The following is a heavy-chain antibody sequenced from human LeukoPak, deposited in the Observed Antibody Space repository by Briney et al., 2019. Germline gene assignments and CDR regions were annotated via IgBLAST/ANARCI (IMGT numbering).Heavy chain of an antibody. CDR1: GFTFSSYG. V-gene: IGHV3-30*03. J-gene: IGHJ6*03. CDR3: ARDGRSTNYYYYNMDV. Sequence: GGSLRLSCAASGFTFSSYGMHWVRQAPGKGLEWVAVISYDGSNKYYADSVKGRFTISRDNAKNSLYLQMNSLRAEDTAVYYCARDGRSTNYYYYNMDVWGKGTTVTVSS. CDR2: ISYDGSNK. D-gene: IGHD2-15*01.